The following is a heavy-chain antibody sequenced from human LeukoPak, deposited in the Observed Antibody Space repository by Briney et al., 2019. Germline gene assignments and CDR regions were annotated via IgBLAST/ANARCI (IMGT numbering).Heavy chain of an antibody. J-gene: IGHJ4*02. CDR3: ARGTLYSGWSYYFDY. D-gene: IGHD6-19*01. CDR1: GGSISLSYYY. Sequence: PSETLSLTGSVSGGSISLSYYYWGWIRQPPGKALEGIGSVYYSGTTSYNPSLKSRVTISVDMSKNHFSLRLSSVTAADTAMYYCARGTLYSGWSYYFDYWGQGSQVTVSS. V-gene: IGHV4-39*07. CDR2: VYYSGTT.